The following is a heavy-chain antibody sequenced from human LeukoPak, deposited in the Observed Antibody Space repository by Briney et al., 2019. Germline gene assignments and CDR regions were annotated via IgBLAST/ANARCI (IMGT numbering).Heavy chain of an antibody. CDR2: INTNTGNP. Sequence: ASVKVSCKASGYTFTSYAMNWVRQAPGRGLEWMGWINTNTGNPTYAQGFTGRFVFSLDTSVSTAYLQISSLKAEDTAVYYCARVYDSSGYYYYGMDVWGQGTTVTVSS. D-gene: IGHD3-22*01. J-gene: IGHJ6*02. CDR3: ARVYDSSGYYYYGMDV. CDR1: GYTFTSYA. V-gene: IGHV7-4-1*02.